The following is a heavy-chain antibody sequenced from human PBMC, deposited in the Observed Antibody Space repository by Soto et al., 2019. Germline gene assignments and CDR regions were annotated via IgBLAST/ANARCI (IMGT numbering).Heavy chain of an antibody. Sequence: KPSETLSLTCAVYGGSFSGYYWSWIRQPPGKGLEWSGEINHSGSTNYNPSLKSRVTISVDTSKNQFSLKLSSVAAADTAVYYCARGRGYCSGGSCPYYYYGMDVWGQGTTVTVSS. CDR3: ARGRGYCSGGSCPYYYYGMDV. J-gene: IGHJ6*02. CDR1: GGSFSGYY. V-gene: IGHV4-34*01. D-gene: IGHD2-15*01. CDR2: INHSGST.